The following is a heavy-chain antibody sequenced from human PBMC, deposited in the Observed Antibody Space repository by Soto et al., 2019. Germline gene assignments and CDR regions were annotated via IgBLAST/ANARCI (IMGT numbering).Heavy chain of an antibody. CDR3: AKDRNDCSSTSCYIPRGYFDL. CDR2: ISYDGSNK. D-gene: IGHD2-2*02. Sequence: GGSLRLSCAASGFTFSSYGMHWVRQAPGKGLEWVAVISYDGSNKYYADSVKGRFTISRDNSKNTLYLQMNSLRAEDTAVYYCAKDRNDCSSTSCYIPRGYFDLWGRGTLVTVSS. V-gene: IGHV3-30*18. CDR1: GFTFSSYG. J-gene: IGHJ2*01.